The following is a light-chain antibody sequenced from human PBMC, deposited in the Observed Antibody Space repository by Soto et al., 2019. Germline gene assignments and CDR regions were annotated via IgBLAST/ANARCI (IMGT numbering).Light chain of an antibody. J-gene: IGLJ1*01. V-gene: IGLV2-8*01. CDR3: SSYAGSNIFYV. CDR2: DVF. CDR1: SSDVGGYNY. Sequence: QSALTQPPSASGSPGQSVTISCTGTSSDVGGYNYVSWYQQHPGKAPKLIIYDVFKRPSGVPDRFSGSRSGNTASLTVSGLRAEDEADYYCSSYAGSNIFYVFGTGTKVTVL.